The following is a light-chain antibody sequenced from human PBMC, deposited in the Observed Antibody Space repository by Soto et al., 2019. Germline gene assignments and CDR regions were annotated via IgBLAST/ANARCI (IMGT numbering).Light chain of an antibody. CDR3: CSYAGSRTYL. CDR1: SGDVGNYNF. CDR2: EGT. Sequence: QSALTQPASVSGSPGQSITISCTGTSGDVGNYNFVSWYQQQPGKAPKLLIYEGTQRPSGVSNRFSGSKSGNTASLTISGLQADDEADYYCCSYAGSRTYLFGTGTKLTVL. V-gene: IGLV2-23*01. J-gene: IGLJ1*01.